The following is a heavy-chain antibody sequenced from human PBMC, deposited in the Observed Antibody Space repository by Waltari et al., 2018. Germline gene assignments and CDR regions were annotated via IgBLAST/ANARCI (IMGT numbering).Heavy chain of an antibody. V-gene: IGHV4-38-2*01. CDR3: ARVGAAAGNIDY. Sequence: QVQLQESGPGLVKPSETLSLTCAVPGYSISSGYYWGWIRQPQGKGLEWIGSIYHSGSTYYNPSLKSRVTISVDTSKNQFSLKLSSVTAADTAVYYCARVGAAAGNIDYWGQGTLVTVSS. CDR1: GYSISSGYY. D-gene: IGHD6-13*01. J-gene: IGHJ4*02. CDR2: IYHSGST.